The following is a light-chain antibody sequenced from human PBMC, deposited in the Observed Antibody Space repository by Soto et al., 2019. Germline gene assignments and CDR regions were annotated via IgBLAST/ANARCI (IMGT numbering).Light chain of an antibody. CDR2: DAF. J-gene: IGKJ1*01. CDR1: QTISSW. Sequence: DIQMTQSPSTLSGSVGDRVTITCRASQTISSWLAWYQQKPGKAPKLLIYDAFSLKSGVSSRFSGSRSGTEFALTISSMQHDDSATYYCQQYDSPPPTSGQGPTGDIK. V-gene: IGKV1-5*01. CDR3: QQYDSPPPT.